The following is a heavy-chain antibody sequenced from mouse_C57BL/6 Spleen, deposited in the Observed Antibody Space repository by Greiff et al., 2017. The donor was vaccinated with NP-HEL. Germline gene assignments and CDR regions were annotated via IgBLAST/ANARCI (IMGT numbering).Heavy chain of an antibody. J-gene: IGHJ4*01. CDR2: IYPGSGST. CDR3: ARYYDYDEQAMDY. V-gene: IGHV1-55*01. D-gene: IGHD2-4*01. CDR1: GYTFTSYW. Sequence: QVQLQQPGAELVKPGASVKMSCKASGYTFTSYWITWVKQRPGQGLEWIGDIYPGSGSTNYNEKFKSKATLTVDTSSSTAYMQHSSLTSEDSAVYYCARYYDYDEQAMDYWGQGTSVTVSS.